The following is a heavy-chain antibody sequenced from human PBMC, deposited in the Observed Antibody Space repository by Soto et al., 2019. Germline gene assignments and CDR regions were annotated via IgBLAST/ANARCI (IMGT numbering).Heavy chain of an antibody. CDR2: IIPIFGAT. D-gene: IGHD2-21*01. V-gene: IGHV1-69*13. J-gene: IGHJ6*02. CDR1: GGTFNDYA. Sequence: SVKVSCKASGGTFNDYAFSWVRQAPGQGLEWMGGIIPIFGATNYAQLFQGRLTITADESTRTLYMELGSLRSDDTAVHYCAIAHSYHHYDMDVWGQGTTVTVSS. CDR3: AIAHSYHHYDMDV.